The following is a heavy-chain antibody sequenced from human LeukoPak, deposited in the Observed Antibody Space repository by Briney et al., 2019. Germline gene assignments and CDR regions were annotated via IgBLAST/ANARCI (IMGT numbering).Heavy chain of an antibody. CDR2: IYSGGST. CDR3: ARERSGWYVDDY. D-gene: IGHD6-19*01. Sequence: GGSLRLSCAASGFTVSSNYMSWVRQAPGKGLEWVSVIYSGGSTYYADSVKGRFTIFRDNSKNTLYLQMNSLRAEDTAVYYCARERSGWYVDDYWGQGTLVTVSS. J-gene: IGHJ4*02. CDR1: GFTVSSNY. V-gene: IGHV3-53*01.